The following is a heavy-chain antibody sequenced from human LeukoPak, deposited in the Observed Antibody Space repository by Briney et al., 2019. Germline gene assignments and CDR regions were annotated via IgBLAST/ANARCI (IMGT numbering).Heavy chain of an antibody. CDR1: GYTFTSYA. V-gene: IGHV1-3*01. Sequence: GASVKVSCKASGYTFTSYAMHWVRQAPGQRLEWMGWINAGNGNTKYSQKFQGRVTITRDTSASTAYMELSSLRSEDTAVYYCARGGAYYYDSSGYALLGYWGQGTLVTVSS. J-gene: IGHJ4*02. CDR2: INAGNGNT. D-gene: IGHD3-22*01. CDR3: ARGGAYYYDSSGYALLGY.